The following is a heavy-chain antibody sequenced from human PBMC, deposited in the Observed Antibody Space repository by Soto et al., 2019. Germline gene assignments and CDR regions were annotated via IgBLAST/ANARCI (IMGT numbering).Heavy chain of an antibody. CDR1: GFTVSSNY. CDR2: IYSGGST. CDR3: ARWTRRAAFDI. V-gene: IGHV3-53*01. J-gene: IGHJ3*02. Sequence: GGSLRLSCAASGFTVSSNYMSWVRQAPGKGLEWVSVIYSGGSTYYADSVKGRFTISRDNSKNTLYLQMNSLRAEDTAVYYCARWTRRAAFDIWGQGTMVTVSS.